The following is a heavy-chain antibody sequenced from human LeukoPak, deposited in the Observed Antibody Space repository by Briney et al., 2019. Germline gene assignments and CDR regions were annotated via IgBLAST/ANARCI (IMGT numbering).Heavy chain of an antibody. CDR2: IWYDGSNK. D-gene: IGHD6-19*01. V-gene: IGHV3-33*06. CDR3: PKQSYASGWNPFDY. Sequence: GGSLRLSCAASGFTFSSYGMHWVRQAPGKGLEWVAVIWYDGSNKYYADSVKGRFTISRDNSKNTLYLQMNSLTAEDTAVYYCPKQSYASGWNPFDYWGQGILVTVSS. J-gene: IGHJ4*02. CDR1: GFTFSSYG.